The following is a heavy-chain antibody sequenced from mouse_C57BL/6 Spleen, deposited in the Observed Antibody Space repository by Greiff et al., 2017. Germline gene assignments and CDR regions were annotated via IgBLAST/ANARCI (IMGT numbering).Heavy chain of an antibody. CDR3: TTSVTTVVANFDY. CDR1: GFNIKDDY. CDR2: IDPENGDT. D-gene: IGHD1-1*01. Sequence: VQLQQSGAELVRPGASVKLSCTASGFNIKDDYMHWVQQRPEQGLEWIGWIDPENGDTEYASKVQGKATITADTSSNTAYLQLSSLTSEDTAVYYCTTSVTTVVANFDYWGQGTTLTVSS. V-gene: IGHV14-4*01. J-gene: IGHJ2*01.